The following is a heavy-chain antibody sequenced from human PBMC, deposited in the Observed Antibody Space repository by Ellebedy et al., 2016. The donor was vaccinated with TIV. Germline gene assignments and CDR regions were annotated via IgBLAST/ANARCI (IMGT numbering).Heavy chain of an antibody. CDR1: GFAFSRYW. J-gene: IGHJ6*02. CDR3: ARGSWACSGSMDV. V-gene: IGHV3-74*01. Sequence: GGSLRLSCTASGFAFSRYWMHWVRQVPGKGLEWVARINAIGTATRYADSVKGRFTISRANANNTMYLHMNSLRAEDTAVYYCARGSWACSGSMDVWGQGTTVTVSS. CDR2: INAIGTAT. D-gene: IGHD6-19*01.